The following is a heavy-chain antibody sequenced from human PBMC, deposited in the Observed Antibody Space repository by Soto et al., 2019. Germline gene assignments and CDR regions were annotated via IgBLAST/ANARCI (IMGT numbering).Heavy chain of an antibody. D-gene: IGHD7-27*01. CDR2: IIPSFGAA. J-gene: IGHJ6*02. CDR3: ARPTVVTTNWYGMDV. V-gene: IGHV1-69*01. Sequence: QVQLVQSGAEVKKPGSSVNVSCKASGGTFSSYAISWVRQAPGQGLEWMGGIIPSFGAANYAQKFQGRVTITADESTSTAYMELSSLRSEDTAVYYCARPTVVTTNWYGMDVWGQGTTVTVSS. CDR1: GGTFSSYA.